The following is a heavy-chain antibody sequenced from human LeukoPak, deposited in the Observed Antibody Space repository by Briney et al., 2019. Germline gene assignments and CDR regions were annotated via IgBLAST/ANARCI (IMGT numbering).Heavy chain of an antibody. CDR2: IKQDGSEK. CDR3: ARERQNKDFWSGGDY. J-gene: IGHJ4*02. Sequence: GGSLRLSCVASGFTFSTYWMSWVRQGPGKGLEWVANIKQDGSEKYYVDSVKGRFTISRDNAKNSLYLQMNTLRPEDTAVYYCARERQNKDFWSGGDYWGQGTLVTVSS. V-gene: IGHV3-7*01. CDR1: GFTFSTYW. D-gene: IGHD3-3*01.